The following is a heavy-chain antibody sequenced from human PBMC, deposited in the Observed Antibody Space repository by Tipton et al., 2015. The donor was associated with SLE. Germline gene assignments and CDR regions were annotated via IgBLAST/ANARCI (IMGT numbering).Heavy chain of an antibody. CDR2: IYYSGST. J-gene: IGHJ4*02. CDR1: GGSISSSSYY. V-gene: IGHV4-31*03. CDR3: AREPGRQLAFFDY. D-gene: IGHD6-13*01. Sequence: TLSLTCTVSGGSISSSSYYWGWIRQHPGKGLEWIGYIYYSGSTYYNPSLKSRVTISVDTSKNQFSLKLSSVTAADTAVYYCAREPGRQLAFFDYWGQGTLVTVSS.